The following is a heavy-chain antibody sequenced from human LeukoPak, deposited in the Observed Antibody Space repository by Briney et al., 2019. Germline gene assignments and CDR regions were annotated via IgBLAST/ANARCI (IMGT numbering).Heavy chain of an antibody. D-gene: IGHD5-12*01. CDR2: INYSGST. J-gene: IGHJ4*02. V-gene: IGHV4-59*12. CDR1: GGSISIYY. Sequence: SETLSLTCTVSGGSISIYYWSWIRQPPGKGLEWIGYINYSGSTNHNPSLKSRVTMSVDTSKNQFSLKLSSVTAADTAVYYCARGGGYDWGAFDYWGQGTLVTVSS. CDR3: ARGGGYDWGAFDY.